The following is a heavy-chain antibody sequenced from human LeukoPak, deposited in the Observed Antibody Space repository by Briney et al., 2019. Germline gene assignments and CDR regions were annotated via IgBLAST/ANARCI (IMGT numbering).Heavy chain of an antibody. CDR3: ARSYDSSGYRFDY. D-gene: IGHD3-22*01. CDR2: INPNSGGT. V-gene: IGHV1-2*02. Sequence: ASVKVSCKASGYTFTGYYMHWVRQAPGQGLEWMGWINPNSGGTNYAQKFQGRVTMTRDTSISTAYMELSRLRSDDTAVYYCARSYDSSGYRFDYWGQGTLVTVSS. J-gene: IGHJ4*02. CDR1: GYTFTGYY.